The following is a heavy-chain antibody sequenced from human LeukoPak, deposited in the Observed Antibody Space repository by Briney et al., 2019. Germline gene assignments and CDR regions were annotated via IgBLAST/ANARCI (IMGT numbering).Heavy chain of an antibody. V-gene: IGHV1-8*01. J-gene: IGHJ4*02. CDR2: VNGNSGNT. CDR3: ARGRVPAAHPPGY. D-gene: IGHD2-2*01. CDR1: GYTFTSYD. Sequence: ASVKVSCKASGYTFTSYDIIWVRQATGQGLEWMGWVNGNSGNTRYAQKFQGRLTMTRNTSISTAYMELSSLRSEDTAVYYCARGRVPAAHPPGYWGQGTLVTVSS.